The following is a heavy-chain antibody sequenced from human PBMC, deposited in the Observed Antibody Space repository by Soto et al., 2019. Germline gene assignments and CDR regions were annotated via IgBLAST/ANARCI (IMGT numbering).Heavy chain of an antibody. J-gene: IGHJ5*02. CDR3: ARLRIAPNNYKWFEP. V-gene: IGHV4-31*03. D-gene: IGHD1-20*01. CDR2: IYVTGAV. CDR1: GAAFNSGNYY. Sequence: TLSLTCSVSGAAFNSGNYYWSWIRQVPGKGLEWIGHIYVTGAVDYNPSLRDRITISQDTSERQFSLNLRLVTAADTAVYYCARLRIAPNNYKWFEPWGQGTRVTVS.